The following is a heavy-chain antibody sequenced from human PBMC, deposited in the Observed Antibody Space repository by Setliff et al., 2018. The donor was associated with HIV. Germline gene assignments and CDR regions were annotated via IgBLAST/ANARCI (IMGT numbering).Heavy chain of an antibody. Sequence: PSETLSLTCTVSGDSINSGNYYWSWIRQHPGKGLEWIGYIYYSGSTYYSPSPKSRVTISEDTSKNQFSLKMRSVTAADTAVYYCATSPAGEILGSRPFYFDYWGQGTLVTVSS. CDR1: GDSINSGNYY. J-gene: IGHJ4*02. CDR3: ATSPAGEILGSRPFYFDY. V-gene: IGHV4-31*03. CDR2: IYYSGST. D-gene: IGHD3-10*01.